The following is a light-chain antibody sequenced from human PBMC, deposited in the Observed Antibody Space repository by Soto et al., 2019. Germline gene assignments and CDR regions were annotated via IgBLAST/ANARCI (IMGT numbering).Light chain of an antibody. Sequence: EIGMTQSPATLSVSPGETVTLSCRPSESININLAWYQQKSGQAPRLLIYGASTRATGLPARFSGSGSGTDFTLIISSLQSEDSAFYYCQQYDNWPITFGQGTRLEIK. CDR1: ESININ. V-gene: IGKV3-15*01. CDR3: QQYDNWPIT. J-gene: IGKJ5*01. CDR2: GAS.